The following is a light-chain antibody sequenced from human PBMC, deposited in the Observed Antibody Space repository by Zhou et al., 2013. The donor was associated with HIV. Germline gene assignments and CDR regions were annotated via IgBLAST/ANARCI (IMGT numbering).Light chain of an antibody. CDR1: QGIRNF. Sequence: DIQMTQSPSSLSASVGDRVTITCRASQGIRNFLAWYQQKPGKVPKVLIYGASTLQSGVPSRFSGSGSGTDFTLTISSLQPEDFAVYYCQKRDIFGPGTKVDIK. J-gene: IGKJ3*01. CDR3: QKRDI. CDR2: GAS. V-gene: IGKV1-27*01.